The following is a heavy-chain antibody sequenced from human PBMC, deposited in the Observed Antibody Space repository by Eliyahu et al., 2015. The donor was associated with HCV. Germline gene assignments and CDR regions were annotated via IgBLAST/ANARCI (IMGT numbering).Heavy chain of an antibody. CDR1: GXSFSGYY. CDR2: IXHSGST. V-gene: IGHV4-34*01. J-gene: IGHJ4*02. Sequence: QVQLQQWGAGLLKPSETLXLTCAVYGXSFSGYYWXWIRQXPGXGLEWIGEIXHSGSTNYNPSLKSRVTISVDTSKNQFSLKLSSVTAADTAVYYCAREDSSSSQFDYWGQGTLVTVSS. CDR3: AREDSSSSQFDY. D-gene: IGHD6-6*01.